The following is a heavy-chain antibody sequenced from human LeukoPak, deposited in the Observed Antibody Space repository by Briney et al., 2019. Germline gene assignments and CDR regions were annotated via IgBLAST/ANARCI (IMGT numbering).Heavy chain of an antibody. V-gene: IGHV1-2*02. Sequence: ASVKVSCKASGYTFTGYYMHWVRQAPGQGLEWMGWINPNSGGTNYAQKFQGRVTMTRDTSISTAYMELSRLRSDDTAVYYCARYRWLQSKDPILWFWGQGTLVTVSS. CDR3: ARYRWLQSKDPILWF. CDR2: INPNSGGT. J-gene: IGHJ4*02. CDR1: GYTFTGYY. D-gene: IGHD5-24*01.